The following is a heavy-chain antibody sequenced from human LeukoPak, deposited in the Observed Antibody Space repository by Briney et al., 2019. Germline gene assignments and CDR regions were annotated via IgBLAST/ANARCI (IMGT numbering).Heavy chain of an antibody. J-gene: IGHJ4*02. CDR1: GFTFSSYA. D-gene: IGHD3-3*01. V-gene: IGHV3-30*04. Sequence: GGSLRLSCAASGFTFSSYAMHWVRQAPGKGLEWVAVISYDGSNKYYADSVKGRFTISRDNSKNTLYLQMNSLRAEDTAVYYCARGGSPIFGVFLYWGQGTLVTVSS. CDR3: ARGGSPIFGVFLY. CDR2: ISYDGSNK.